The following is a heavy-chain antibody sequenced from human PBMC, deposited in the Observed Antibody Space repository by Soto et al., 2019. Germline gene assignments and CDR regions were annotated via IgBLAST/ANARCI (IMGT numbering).Heavy chain of an antibody. D-gene: IGHD3-10*01. V-gene: IGHV4-39*01. CDR1: GGSISSSSYY. Sequence: QLQLQESGPGLVKPSETLSLTCTVSGGSISSSSYYWGWIRQPPGKGLEWIGSIYYSGSTYYNPSLKSRVTISVDTSKNQFSLKLSSVTAADTAVYYCARHSLKHWHLEGWFGELLSFYYFDYWGQGTLVTVSS. CDR3: ARHSLKHWHLEGWFGELLSFYYFDY. CDR2: IYYSGST. J-gene: IGHJ4*02.